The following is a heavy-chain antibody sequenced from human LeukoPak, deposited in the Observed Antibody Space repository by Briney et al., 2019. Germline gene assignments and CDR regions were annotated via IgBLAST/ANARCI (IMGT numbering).Heavy chain of an antibody. CDR2: INQDGSEK. CDR3: ARDKIVGATNLDY. V-gene: IGHV3-7*01. CDR1: GFTLSRYW. J-gene: IGHJ4*02. D-gene: IGHD1-26*01. Sequence: GGSLRLSCAASGFTLSRYWMSWVRQAAGKGMEWVTNINQDGSEKYYVDSVKGRFTISRDNAKNSLYLQMNSLRAEDTAVYYCARDKIVGATNLDYWGQGTLVTVSS.